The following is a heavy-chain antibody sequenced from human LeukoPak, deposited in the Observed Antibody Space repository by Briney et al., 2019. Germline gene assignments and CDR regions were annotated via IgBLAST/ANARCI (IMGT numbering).Heavy chain of an antibody. Sequence: PSETLSLTCTVSGGSINNSSYYWGWIRQPPGKGLEWIGSIYYTGSTTYNPSLKSRVTISVDTSKNQFSLKLNSVTAADTAVYYCARVGCTGGSCYRSRGAFDIWGQGTMVTVSS. V-gene: IGHV4-39*07. D-gene: IGHD2-15*01. J-gene: IGHJ3*02. CDR1: GGSINNSSYY. CDR2: IYYTGST. CDR3: ARVGCTGGSCYRSRGAFDI.